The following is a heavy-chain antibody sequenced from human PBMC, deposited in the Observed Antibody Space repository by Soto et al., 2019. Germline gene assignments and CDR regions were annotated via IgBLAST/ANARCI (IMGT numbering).Heavy chain of an antibody. CDR1: GFTFSSYG. V-gene: IGHV3-33*01. Sequence: QVQLVESGGGVVQPGRSLRLSCAASGFTFSSYGMHWVRQAPGKGLEWVAVIWYDGSNKYYADSVKGRFTISRDNSKNTLYLQMNSLRAEDTAVYYCAREHNSHYYDSSGYYDVDYWGQGTLVTVYS. CDR3: AREHNSHYYDSSGYYDVDY. CDR2: IWYDGSNK. J-gene: IGHJ4*02. D-gene: IGHD3-22*01.